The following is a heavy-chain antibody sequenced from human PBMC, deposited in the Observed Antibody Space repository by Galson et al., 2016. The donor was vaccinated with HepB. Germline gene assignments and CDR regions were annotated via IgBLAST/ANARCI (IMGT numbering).Heavy chain of an antibody. CDR3: VKEFVATGAVVGDY. CDR1: GFTFSTYA. D-gene: IGHD2-21*01. CDR2: ISNSGGIT. Sequence: SLRLSCAASGFTFSTYAMGWVRQAPGKGLKWVSAISNSGGITYYADSVKGRFTISRDNSKDTLYLQMNSLRVEDTALYYCVKEFVATGAVVGDYWGQGTLVSFAS. J-gene: IGHJ4*02. V-gene: IGHV3-23*01.